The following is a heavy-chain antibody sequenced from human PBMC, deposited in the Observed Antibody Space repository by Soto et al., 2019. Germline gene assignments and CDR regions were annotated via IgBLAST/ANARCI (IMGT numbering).Heavy chain of an antibody. J-gene: IGHJ4*02. D-gene: IGHD6-13*01. CDR1: GFTFSSYG. CDR3: AKDLGSSCPLDY. Sequence: QVQLVESGGGVVQPGRSLRLSCAASGFTFSSYGMHWVRQAPGKGLEGVAVISYDGSNKYYADSVKGRFTISRDNSKNTLYLQMNSLRAEDTAVYYCAKDLGSSCPLDYWGQGTLVTVSS. V-gene: IGHV3-30*18. CDR2: ISYDGSNK.